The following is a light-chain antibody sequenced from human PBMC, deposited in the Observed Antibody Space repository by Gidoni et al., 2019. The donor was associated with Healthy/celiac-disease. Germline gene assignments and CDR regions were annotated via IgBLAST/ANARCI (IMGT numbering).Light chain of an antibody. CDR2: LGS. J-gene: IGKJ5*01. CDR1: QSLLHSNGYNY. CDR3: MQALQTPVT. V-gene: IGKV2-28*01. Sequence: DIVITPSPLSLPVTPGEPASISCRSSQSLLHSNGYNYWDWYLQKPGQSPQLLIYLGSNRASGVPDRFRGSGSGTDFTLKISRVEAEDVGVYYCMQALQTPVTFGQGTRLEIK.